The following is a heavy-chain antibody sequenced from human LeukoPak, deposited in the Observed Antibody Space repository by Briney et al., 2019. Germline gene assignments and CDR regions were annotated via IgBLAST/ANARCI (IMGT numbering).Heavy chain of an antibody. D-gene: IGHD3-3*01. CDR2: IIPIFGTA. Sequence: SVKVSCKASGGTFSSYAISWVRQAPGQGLELMGVIIPIFGTANYSQKFQGRVTITTVESTSTAYMQLSSLRSETTAVYYCATGHHYDFWSGSYHYYYYMDVWGKGTTVTVSS. CDR1: GGTFSSYA. J-gene: IGHJ6*03. CDR3: ATGHHYDFWSGSYHYYYYMDV. V-gene: IGHV1-69*05.